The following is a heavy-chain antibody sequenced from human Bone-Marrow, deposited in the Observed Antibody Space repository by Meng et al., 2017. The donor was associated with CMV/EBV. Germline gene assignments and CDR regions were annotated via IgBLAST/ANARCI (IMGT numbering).Heavy chain of an antibody. CDR2: ISSSSSYI. CDR1: GFTFSSYS. J-gene: IGHJ6*02. Sequence: GESLKISCAASGFTFSSYSMNWVRQAPGKGLEWVSSISSSSSYIYYADSVKGRFTISRDNAKNSLYLQMNSLRAEDTAVYYCARDLLGAGATLYYYYYGMDVWGQGTLVTVSS. D-gene: IGHD1-26*01. V-gene: IGHV3-21*01. CDR3: ARDLLGAGATLYYYYYGMDV.